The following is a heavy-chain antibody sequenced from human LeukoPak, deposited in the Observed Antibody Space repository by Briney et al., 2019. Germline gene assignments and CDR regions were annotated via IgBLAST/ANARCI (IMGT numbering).Heavy chain of an antibody. V-gene: IGHV1-18*01. CDR2: ISAYDGNT. D-gene: IGHD5-18*01. J-gene: IGHJ4*02. CDR3: ARAVRGYSYAYLPY. Sequence: ASVKVSCKASGYTCSSYGISWVRQAPGQGLDWMGWISAYDGNTDYAQNLQGRVTMTTDTSTSTAYMELRSLRSDDTAVYYCARAVRGYSYAYLPYWGQGTLVTVSS. CDR1: GYTCSSYG.